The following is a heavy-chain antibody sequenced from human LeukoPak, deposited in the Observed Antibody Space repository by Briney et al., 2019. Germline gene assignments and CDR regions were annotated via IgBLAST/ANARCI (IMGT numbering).Heavy chain of an antibody. J-gene: IGHJ4*02. Sequence: GGSLRLSCAASGFTFSSYAMSWVRQAPGKGLEWVSAISGSGGSTYYADSVKGRFTISRDNSKNTLYLQMNSLGAEDTAVYYCARGTCSSTSCYGFDYWGQGTLVTVSS. V-gene: IGHV3-23*01. D-gene: IGHD2-2*01. CDR3: ARGTCSSTSCYGFDY. CDR2: ISGSGGST. CDR1: GFTFSSYA.